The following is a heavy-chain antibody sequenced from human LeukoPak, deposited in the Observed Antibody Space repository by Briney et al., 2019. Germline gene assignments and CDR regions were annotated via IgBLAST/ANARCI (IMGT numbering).Heavy chain of an antibody. D-gene: IGHD4-23*01. J-gene: IGHJ4*02. Sequence: PGGSLRLSCAASGFTFSSYEMNWVRQAPGKGLEWVSYISSSGSTIYYADSVKGRFTISRDNANNSLFLQMSSLRAEDTAVYYCARGGVSVGGNFDYWGQGTLVTVSS. CDR3: ARGGVSVGGNFDY. CDR1: GFTFSSYE. V-gene: IGHV3-48*03. CDR2: ISSSGSTI.